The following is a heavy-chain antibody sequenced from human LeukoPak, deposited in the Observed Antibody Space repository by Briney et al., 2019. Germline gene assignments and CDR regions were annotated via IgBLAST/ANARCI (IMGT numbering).Heavy chain of an antibody. Sequence: SETLSLTCAVSGDSVSSSNYYWSWIRQPPGKGLEWIGYIYYGGNTNYNPSLQSRVTISVDTSKNQFSLKLSPVTAADTAVYYCARATPGEPFDYWGQGTLVTVSS. CDR3: ARATPGEPFDY. CDR1: GDSVSSSNYY. V-gene: IGHV4-61*01. CDR2: IYYGGNT. J-gene: IGHJ4*02. D-gene: IGHD3-10*01.